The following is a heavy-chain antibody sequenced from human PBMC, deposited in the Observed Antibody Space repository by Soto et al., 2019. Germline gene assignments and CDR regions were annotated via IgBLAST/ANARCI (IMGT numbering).Heavy chain of an antibody. CDR1: GYTLTELS. V-gene: IGHV1-24*01. D-gene: IGHD3-10*01. CDR3: AIEVRRSNQFDH. CDR2: FDLENGET. Sequence: ASGNVSCDLAGYTLTELSMHWGRQAPGEGLECRGCFDLENGETIYAQRFQGRVTMTEESSADTPYMGLSSLRSEDTAVYYCAIEVRRSNQFDHWGQGTMVTVSS. J-gene: IGHJ4*02.